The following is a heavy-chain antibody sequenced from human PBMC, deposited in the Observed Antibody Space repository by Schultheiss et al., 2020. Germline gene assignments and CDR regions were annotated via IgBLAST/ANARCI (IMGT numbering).Heavy chain of an antibody. V-gene: IGHV1-8*02. D-gene: IGHD5-18*01. CDR3: ARFSTGAYSYGLGAMDV. CDR1: GYTFSSYD. CDR2: MNPNTGNT. Sequence: ASVKVSCKASGYTFSSYDINWVRQAYGQGLEWMGWMNPNTGNTGYEQKFQGRVTMTRSTSTSTAYMELSSLRSDDTAVYYCARFSTGAYSYGLGAMDVWGQGTTVTVSS. J-gene: IGHJ6*02.